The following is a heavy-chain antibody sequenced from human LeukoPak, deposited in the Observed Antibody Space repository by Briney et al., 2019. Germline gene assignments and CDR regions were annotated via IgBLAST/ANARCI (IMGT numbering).Heavy chain of an antibody. Sequence: GGSLRLSCAASGFTFSSYAMSWVRQAPGKGLEWVSAISGSGGSTYYADSVKGRFTISRDNSKNTLYLQMNSLRAEVTAVYYCAKVITMIVAFDAFDIWGQGTLVTVSS. D-gene: IGHD3-22*01. V-gene: IGHV3-23*01. J-gene: IGHJ3*02. CDR2: ISGSGGST. CDR3: AKVITMIVAFDAFDI. CDR1: GFTFSSYA.